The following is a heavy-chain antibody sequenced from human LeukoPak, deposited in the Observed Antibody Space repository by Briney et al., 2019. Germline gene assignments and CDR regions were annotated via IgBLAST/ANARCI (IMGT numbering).Heavy chain of an antibody. D-gene: IGHD3-22*01. Sequence: GGSLRLSCAASGFTFSSYWMHWVRQAPGKGLVWVSRINSDGSSTSYADSVKGRFSISRDNAKNTLYLQMSSLRAEDTAVYYCARDPSYYYDSSGYSDYWGQGTLVTVSS. CDR1: GFTFSSYW. J-gene: IGHJ4*02. V-gene: IGHV3-74*01. CDR3: ARDPSYYYDSSGYSDY. CDR2: INSDGSST.